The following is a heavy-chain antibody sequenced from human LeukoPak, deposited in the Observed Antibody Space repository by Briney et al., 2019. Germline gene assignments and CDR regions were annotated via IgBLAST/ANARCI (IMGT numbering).Heavy chain of an antibody. J-gene: IGHJ4*02. Sequence: ASVKVSCKASGYTFTSYGISWVRQAPGQGLEWMGWISAYNGNTNYAQKLQGRVTMTTDTSTSTAYMELRSLRSDDTAVYYCARSVHSGYDSSTFDYWGQGTLVTVSS. CDR1: GYTFTSYG. D-gene: IGHD5-12*01. CDR3: ARSVHSGYDSSTFDY. V-gene: IGHV1-18*01. CDR2: ISAYNGNT.